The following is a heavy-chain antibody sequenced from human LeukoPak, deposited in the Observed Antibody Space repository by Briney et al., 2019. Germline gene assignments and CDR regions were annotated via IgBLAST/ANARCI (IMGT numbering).Heavy chain of an antibody. CDR2: IFTSGSA. D-gene: IGHD3-10*01. J-gene: IGHJ2*01. CDR1: GGSITSDY. CDR3: ARPVLYGSGSYYRYFDL. V-gene: IGHV4-4*07. Sequence: PSETLSLTCTVSGGSITSDYWTWTRQPAGKGLEWIGRIFTSGSATYNPSLKSRVTISVDTSKNQFSLKLSSVTAADTAVYYCARPVLYGSGSYYRYFDLWGRGTLVTVSS.